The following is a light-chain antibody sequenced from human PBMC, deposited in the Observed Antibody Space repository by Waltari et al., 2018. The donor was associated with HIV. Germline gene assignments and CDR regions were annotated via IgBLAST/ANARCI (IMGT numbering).Light chain of an antibody. CDR2: EVS. CDR1: STDVGGYNY. CDR3: SSYTSDYTYV. Sequence: QSALTQPAPVSGPHGQSTSIACTRTSTDVGGYNYAAWYQHHPGKAPKLLIYEVSNRPSGVSNRFSGSKSDNTASLTISGLQAEDEADYYCSSYTSDYTYVFGSGTEVTVL. V-gene: IGLV2-14*01. J-gene: IGLJ1*01.